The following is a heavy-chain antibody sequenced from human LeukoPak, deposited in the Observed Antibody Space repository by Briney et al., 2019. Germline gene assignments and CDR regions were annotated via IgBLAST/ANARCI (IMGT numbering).Heavy chain of an antibody. D-gene: IGHD5-18*01. Sequence: GGSLRLSCAASGFTFSSYWMHWVRQAPGKGLVWVSRINSDGSITSYADSVKGRFTISRDNAKNTLYLQMNSLRAEDTAVYYCARDAVDTANAVWGQGTTVTVSS. CDR2: INSDGSIT. CDR1: GFTFSSYW. V-gene: IGHV3-74*01. J-gene: IGHJ6*02. CDR3: ARDAVDTANAV.